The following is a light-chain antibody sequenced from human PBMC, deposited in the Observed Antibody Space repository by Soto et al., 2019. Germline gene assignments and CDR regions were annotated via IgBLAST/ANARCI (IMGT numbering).Light chain of an antibody. CDR3: QQYHNWPPLT. V-gene: IGKV3-15*01. J-gene: IGKJ4*01. CDR2: GAS. Sequence: EIVMTQSPATLSVSPGERATLSCRASQSVSNYLAWYQQKPGQAPRLLIYGASPRATGIPARFSGGGSETDFTLTISSLQSEDFAFYYCQQYHNWPPLTFGGGTKVEIK. CDR1: QSVSNY.